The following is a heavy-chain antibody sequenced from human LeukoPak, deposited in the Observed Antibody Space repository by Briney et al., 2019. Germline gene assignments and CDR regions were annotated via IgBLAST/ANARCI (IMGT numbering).Heavy chain of an antibody. CDR1: GYTFTNYY. D-gene: IGHD2-15*01. Sequence: ASVKVSCKASGYTFTNYYMVWVRQAPGQGLEWMGIINPSSGTTNYAQKFQGRVTMTRDMSTSTAYMELSRLRSDDTAVYYCARGFVGCSGGSCYSGVFDYWGQGTLVTVSS. V-gene: IGHV1-46*01. CDR2: INPSSGTT. CDR3: ARGFVGCSGGSCYSGVFDY. J-gene: IGHJ4*02.